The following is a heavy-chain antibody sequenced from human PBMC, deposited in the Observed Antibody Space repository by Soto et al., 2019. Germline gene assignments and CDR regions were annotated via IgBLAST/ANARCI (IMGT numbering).Heavy chain of an antibody. D-gene: IGHD4-17*01. V-gene: IGHV4-31*03. Sequence: SETLSLTCTVSGESIATGAFYWSWIRLQSGKGPEWIGSIFYAGDTYYNPSLKSRVEISLDGSQNQFSLNLRSVTAADTAVYYCAREGDYRTWFEPWGPGTLVTVS. CDR1: GESIATGAFY. J-gene: IGHJ5*02. CDR2: IFYAGDT. CDR3: AREGDYRTWFEP.